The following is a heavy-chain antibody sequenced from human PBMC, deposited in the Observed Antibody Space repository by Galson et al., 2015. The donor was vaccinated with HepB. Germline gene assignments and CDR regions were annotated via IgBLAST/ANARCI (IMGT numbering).Heavy chain of an antibody. CDR1: GFTFSDYY. CDR3: ARVAHSDYGDHAHFDF. J-gene: IGHJ4*02. V-gene: IGHV3-11*06. D-gene: IGHD4-17*01. Sequence: SLRLSCAAPGFTFSDYYMTWIRQVPGKGLEWISYISANTIYTNYAASVKGRFTISRDNVKNSAFLQMNSLRAEDAALYYCARVAHSDYGDHAHFDFWGRGTLVTVSS. CDR2: ISANTIYT.